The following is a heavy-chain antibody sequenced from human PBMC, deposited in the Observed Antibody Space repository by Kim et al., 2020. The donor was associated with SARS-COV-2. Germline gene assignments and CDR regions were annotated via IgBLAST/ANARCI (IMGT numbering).Heavy chain of an antibody. D-gene: IGHD2-15*01. CDR1: GGSISSSSYY. J-gene: IGHJ6*02. Sequence: SETLSLTCTVSGGSISSSSYYWGWIRQPPGMELEWIGSIYYSGSTYYNPSLKSRITISVYTSKNQFTLKLSPVTAADTAVYYCARHLHLLHYYYYGMDVWGQGTTVTVSS. V-gene: IGHV4-39*01. CDR2: IYYSGST. CDR3: ARHLHLLHYYYYGMDV.